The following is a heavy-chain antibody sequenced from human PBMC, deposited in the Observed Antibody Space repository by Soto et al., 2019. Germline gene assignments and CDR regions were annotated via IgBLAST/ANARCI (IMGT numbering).Heavy chain of an antibody. D-gene: IGHD2-21*02. CDR1: VDTFNDYY. V-gene: IGHV1-46*02. CDR2: VNPSGGHT. J-gene: IGHJ4*02. Sequence: HVQLVQSGAEVKKPGASVKVSCKASVDTFNDYYIHWVRQAPGQGLEWMGTVNPSGGHTTYAQHLLGRMNMTCDTSTSPVYMELTSLTSEDTAVYYCARGGPVVVVTAAFDSWGQGTLVTFSS. CDR3: ARGGPVVVVTAAFDS.